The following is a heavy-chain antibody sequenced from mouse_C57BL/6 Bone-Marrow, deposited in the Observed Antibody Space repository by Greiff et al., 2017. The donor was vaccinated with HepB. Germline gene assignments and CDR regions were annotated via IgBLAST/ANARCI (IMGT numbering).Heavy chain of an antibody. D-gene: IGHD1-1*01. Sequence: QVHVKQPGAELVRPGSSVKLSCKASGYTFTSYWMDWVKQRPGQGLEWIGNIYPSDSETHYNQKFKDKATLTVDKSSSTAYMQLSSLTSEDSAVYYCAIITTPFDYWGQGTTLTVSS. CDR2: IYPSDSET. CDR3: AIITTPFDY. V-gene: IGHV1-61*01. CDR1: GYTFTSYW. J-gene: IGHJ2*01.